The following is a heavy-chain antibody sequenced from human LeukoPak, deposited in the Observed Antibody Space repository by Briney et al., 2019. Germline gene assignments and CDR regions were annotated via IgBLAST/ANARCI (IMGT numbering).Heavy chain of an antibody. CDR2: IYSDNT. D-gene: IGHD4-23*01. J-gene: IGHJ5*02. CDR1: GFTVSSNS. CDR3: ATFSYAGNAGGSVGP. Sequence: GGSLRLSCTVSGFTVSSNSMSWVRQAPGKELEWVSFIYSDNTHYSDSVKGRFTISRDNSKNTVYLQMNSLRAEDTAVYYCATFSYAGNAGGSVGPWGQGTLVTVSS. V-gene: IGHV3-53*01.